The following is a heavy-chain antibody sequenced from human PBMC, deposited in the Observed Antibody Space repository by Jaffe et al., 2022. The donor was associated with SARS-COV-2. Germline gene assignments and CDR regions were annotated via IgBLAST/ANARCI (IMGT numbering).Heavy chain of an antibody. CDR1: GFTFSSYS. Sequence: EVQLVESGGGLVKPGGSLRLSCAASGFTFSSYSMNWVRQAPGKGLEWVSSISSSSSYIYYADSVKGRFTISRDNAKNSLYLQMNSLRAEDTAVYYCARDSSGYGPVPDYYYYGMDVWGQGTTVTVSS. CDR3: ARDSSGYGPVPDYYYYGMDV. CDR2: ISSSSSYI. V-gene: IGHV3-21*01. J-gene: IGHJ6*02. D-gene: IGHD3-22*01.